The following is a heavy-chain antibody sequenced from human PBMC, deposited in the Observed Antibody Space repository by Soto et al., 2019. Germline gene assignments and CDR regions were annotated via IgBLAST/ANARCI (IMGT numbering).Heavy chain of an antibody. V-gene: IGHV1-46*01. D-gene: IGHD3-22*01. CDR1: GYSFTSYF. CDR2: INPSGGST. Sequence: XSVKVCCKTSGYSFTSYFVHWVRQAPGQGLECMGIINPSGGSTNYAQKLQGRVSMTRDRSTSTVHMELSSLRSDDTAMYYCAREYGNYDSSGYYADWGQGTLVTVSS. CDR3: AREYGNYDSSGYYAD. J-gene: IGHJ4*02.